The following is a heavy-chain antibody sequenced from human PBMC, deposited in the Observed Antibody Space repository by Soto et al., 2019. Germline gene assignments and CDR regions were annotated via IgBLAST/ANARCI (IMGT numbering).Heavy chain of an antibody. CDR1: GGSISSYY. J-gene: IGHJ5*02. D-gene: IGHD5-18*01. V-gene: IGHV4-59*01. CDR3: ERGDTAMGTGPGWFDP. Sequence: SETLSLTCTVSGGSISSYYWSWIRQPPGKGLEWIGYIYYSGSTNYNPSLKSRVAISVDTSKNQFSLKLSSVTAADTAVYDCERGDTAMGTGPGWFDPWGQGTLVTVSS. CDR2: IYYSGST.